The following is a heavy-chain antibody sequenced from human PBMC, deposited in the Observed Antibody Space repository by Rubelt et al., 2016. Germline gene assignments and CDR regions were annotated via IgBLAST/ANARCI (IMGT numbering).Heavy chain of an antibody. CDR3: ARGRGSVIENYHVLDV. V-gene: IGHV3-7*01. Sequence: WVANIRQDGNEIYYVDSVKGRFTISRDNAKESLYLQMNSLRAADTAVYYCARGRGSVIENYHVLDVWGQGTTATVSS. CDR2: IRQDGNEI. J-gene: IGHJ6*02. D-gene: IGHD1-26*01.